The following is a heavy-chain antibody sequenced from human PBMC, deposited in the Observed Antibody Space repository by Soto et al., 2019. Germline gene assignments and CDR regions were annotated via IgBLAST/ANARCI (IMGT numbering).Heavy chain of an antibody. D-gene: IGHD2-15*01. CDR1: GFTFSSYS. CDR2: ISSSSSYI. Sequence: GGSLRLSCAASGFTFSSYSMNWVRQAPGKGLEWVSSISSSSSYIYYADSVKGRFTISRDNAKNSLYLQMNSLRAEDTAVYDCARVVCQSCPFDYWAQGNLVTSPQ. CDR3: ARVVCQSCPFDY. J-gene: IGHJ4*02. V-gene: IGHV3-21*01.